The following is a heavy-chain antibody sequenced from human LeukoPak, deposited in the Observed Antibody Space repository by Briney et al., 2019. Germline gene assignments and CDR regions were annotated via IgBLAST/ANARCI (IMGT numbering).Heavy chain of an antibody. Sequence: PSETLSLTCTVSGGSISSSSYYWGWIRQPPGKGLEWIGSIYYSGSTYYNPSLKSRVTISVDTSKNQFSLKLSSMTAADTAVYYCARRPYSYGPYYFDYWGQGTLVTVSS. CDR1: GGSISSSSYY. CDR2: IYYSGST. CDR3: ARRPYSYGPYYFDY. D-gene: IGHD5-18*01. V-gene: IGHV4-39*01. J-gene: IGHJ4*02.